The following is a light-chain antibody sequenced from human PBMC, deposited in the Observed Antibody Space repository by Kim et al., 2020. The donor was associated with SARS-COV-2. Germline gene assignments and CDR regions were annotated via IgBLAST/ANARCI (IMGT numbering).Light chain of an antibody. V-gene: IGLV2-11*01. CDR3: CSYAGSYTYV. Sequence: GQSFTISCTGTSSDVGGYNYASWYQQHPGKAPKLMIYDVSKRPSGVPDRFSGSKSGNTASLTISGLQAEDEADYYCCSYAGSYTYVFGTGTKVTVL. CDR2: DVS. J-gene: IGLJ1*01. CDR1: SSDVGGYNY.